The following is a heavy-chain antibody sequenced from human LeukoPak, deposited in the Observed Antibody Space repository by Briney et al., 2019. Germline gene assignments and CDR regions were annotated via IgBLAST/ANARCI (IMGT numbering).Heavy chain of an antibody. CDR2: IYYSGST. Sequence: SETLSLTCTVSGSSISSYYWSWIRQPPGKGLEWIGYIYYSGSTNYNPSLKSRVTISVDTSKNQFSLKLSSVTAADTAVYYCARRKYYFDYWGQGTLVTVSS. CDR1: GSSISSYY. J-gene: IGHJ4*02. V-gene: IGHV4-59*08. CDR3: ARRKYYFDY.